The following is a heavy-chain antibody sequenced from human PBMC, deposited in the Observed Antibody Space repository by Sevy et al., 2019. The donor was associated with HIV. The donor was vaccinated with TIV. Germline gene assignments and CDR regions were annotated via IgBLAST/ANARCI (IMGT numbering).Heavy chain of an antibody. CDR2: IYSDGST. J-gene: IGHJ6*02. CDR1: GFPVSSNY. V-gene: IGHV3-66*01. D-gene: IGHD5-18*01. Sequence: GESLKISCAASGFPVSSNYMSWVRQAPGKGLEWVSVIYSDGSTYHADSVKGRFTISRDNSKNTLYLQMNSLRVEDTAVYYCARGKSGYGYGLDYWGHGTTVTVSS. CDR3: ARGKSGYGYGLDY.